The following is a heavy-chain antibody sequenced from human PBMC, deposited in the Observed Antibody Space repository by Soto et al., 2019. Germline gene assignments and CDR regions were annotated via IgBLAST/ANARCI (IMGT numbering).Heavy chain of an antibody. Sequence: SETLSLTCTVSGDSIRGGASFWSWIRQPPGKGLEWIANVYYSGSSYYNPSLKSRLTISVDTTKNQFSLQLKSMTAADTAVYYCAKLSCTSSTCYFPGWFDPWGQGTLVTVSS. CDR2: VYYSGSS. CDR1: GDSIRGGASF. J-gene: IGHJ5*02. CDR3: AKLSCTSSTCYFPGWFDP. D-gene: IGHD2-2*01. V-gene: IGHV4-31*03.